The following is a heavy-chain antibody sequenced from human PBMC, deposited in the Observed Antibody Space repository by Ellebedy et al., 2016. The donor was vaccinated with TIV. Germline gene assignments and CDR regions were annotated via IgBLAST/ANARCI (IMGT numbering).Heavy chain of an antibody. CDR3: ARLGVIAAAGASDY. CDR1: GFTFSSYA. Sequence: PRGSLRLSCAASGFTFSSYAMSWVRQAPGKGLEWVSAISGSGGSTYYADSVKGRFTISRDNSKNTLYLQMNSLRAEDTAVYYCARLGVIAAAGASDYWGQGTLVIVSS. D-gene: IGHD6-13*01. CDR2: ISGSGGST. J-gene: IGHJ4*02. V-gene: IGHV3-23*01.